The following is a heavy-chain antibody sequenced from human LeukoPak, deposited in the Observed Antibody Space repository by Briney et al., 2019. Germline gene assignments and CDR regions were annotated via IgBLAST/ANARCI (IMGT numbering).Heavy chain of an antibody. D-gene: IGHD2-15*01. Sequence: PGGSLRLSCAASGFTLSSYAMSWVRQGPGKGLEWVSAISVSGNTYHADSVKGRFTISRDSSKNTLYLQMDSPRAEDAAVYYCAKAPVTTCSGAYCYPFDYWGQGTLVTVSS. CDR2: ISVSGNT. CDR1: GFTLSSYA. CDR3: AKAPVTTCSGAYCYPFDY. V-gene: IGHV3-23*01. J-gene: IGHJ4*02.